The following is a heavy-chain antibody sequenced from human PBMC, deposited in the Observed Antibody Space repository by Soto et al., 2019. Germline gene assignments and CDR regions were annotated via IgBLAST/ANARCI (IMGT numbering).Heavy chain of an antibody. V-gene: IGHV1-2*02. CDR1: GYTFTAYY. Sequence: QVQLVQSGAEVKKPGASVKVSCRPSGYTFTAYYIHWVRQAPGQGLEWMGWVDTNSGGTRDAQNFQGRVPMTRDTSNSTVYMELNWRRSDDTALYYCARDNYGPLDYWGQGTLVTVSS. J-gene: IGHJ4*02. D-gene: IGHD3-10*01. CDR2: VDTNSGGT. CDR3: ARDNYGPLDY.